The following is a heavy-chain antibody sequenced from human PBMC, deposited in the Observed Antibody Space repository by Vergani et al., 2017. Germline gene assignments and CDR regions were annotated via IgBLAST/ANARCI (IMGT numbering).Heavy chain of an antibody. D-gene: IGHD3-22*01. CDR3: ARGQYYYDSSGYYYYYYGMDV. CDR2: IIPILGIA. J-gene: IGHJ6*02. CDR1: GGTFSSYT. V-gene: IGHV1-69*02. Sequence: QVQLVQSGAEVKKPGSSVKVSCKASGGTFSSYTISWVRQAPGQGLEWMGRIIPILGIANYAQKFQGRVTITADKSTRTAYMERSSLRSEDTAVYYCARGQYYYDSSGYYYYYYGMDVWGQGTTVTVSS.